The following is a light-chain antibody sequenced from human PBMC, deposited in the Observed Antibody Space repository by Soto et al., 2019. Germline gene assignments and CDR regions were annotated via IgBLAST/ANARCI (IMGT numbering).Light chain of an antibody. J-gene: IGKJ4*01. V-gene: IGKV3-15*01. CDR2: GAS. CDR3: QQYLNWPT. CDR1: QSVSSN. Sequence: HCRTTLNVSPGERATLSCRASQSVSSNLVWYQQKPGQAPRLLIYGASTRATGIPARFSGSGSGTEFTLTISSLQSEDFAVYYCQQYLNWPTFGGGTKAEI.